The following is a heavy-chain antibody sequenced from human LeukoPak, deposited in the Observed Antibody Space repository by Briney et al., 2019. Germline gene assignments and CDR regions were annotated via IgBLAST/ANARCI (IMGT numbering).Heavy chain of an antibody. CDR3: ARAEGITIFGY. CDR2: IGTAGDT. V-gene: IGHV3-13*01. D-gene: IGHD3-9*01. CDR1: GFTFSSYD. Sequence: GGSLRLSCAASGFTFSSYDMHWVRQATGKGLEWVSAIGTAGDTYYPGSVKGRFTISRENAKNSLYLQMNSLRAEDTAVYYCARAEGITIFGYWGQGTLVTVSS. J-gene: IGHJ4*02.